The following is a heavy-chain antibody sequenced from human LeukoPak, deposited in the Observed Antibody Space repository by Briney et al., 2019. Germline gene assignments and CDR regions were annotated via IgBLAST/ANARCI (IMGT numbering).Heavy chain of an antibody. Sequence: GGSLRLSCAASGFTFSRYSMNWVRQAPGKGLEWVSSITTGDTYIYYADSVKGRFIISRDNAKNSLYLQMNILRAGDTAVYYCAREVEYTSSLSIDYWGQGTLVTVSS. J-gene: IGHJ4*02. CDR3: AREVEYTSSLSIDY. CDR2: ITTGDTYI. D-gene: IGHD6-6*01. V-gene: IGHV3-21*06. CDR1: GFTFSRYS.